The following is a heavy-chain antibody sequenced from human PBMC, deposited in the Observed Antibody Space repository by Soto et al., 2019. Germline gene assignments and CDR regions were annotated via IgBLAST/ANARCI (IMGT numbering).Heavy chain of an antibody. V-gene: IGHV5-51*01. CDR2: ISPGDSDT. J-gene: IGHJ6*01. Sequence: GASLKISCKGAGYSFTSYCNGLVRQMPGKGLGWMGIISPGDSDTRYSPSFQCQVTISAGKSISTAYLQWTSLKASATARDSCSRLNSDDFLGAYPSTANYYSG. D-gene: IGHD3-3*01. CDR3: SRLNSDDFLGAYPSTANYYSG. CDR1: GYSFTSYC.